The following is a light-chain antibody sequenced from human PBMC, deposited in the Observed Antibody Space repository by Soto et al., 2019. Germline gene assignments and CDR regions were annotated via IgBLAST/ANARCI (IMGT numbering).Light chain of an antibody. CDR2: GAS. J-gene: IGKJ2*01. V-gene: IGKV3-15*01. CDR1: QSVSSN. CDR3: QQYNNWPRT. Sequence: EIVMTQSPATLSVSPGERAALSYRASQSVSSNIAWYQQKPGQAPRLLIYGASTRATGIPARFSGSGSETEFTLTIGSLQSEDFAVYYCQQYNNWPRTFGQGTKLEIK.